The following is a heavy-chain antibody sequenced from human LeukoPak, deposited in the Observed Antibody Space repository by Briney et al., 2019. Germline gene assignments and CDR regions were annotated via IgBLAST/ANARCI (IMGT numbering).Heavy chain of an antibody. J-gene: IGHJ4*02. CDR2: IIPIFGTA. V-gene: IGHV1-69*05. D-gene: IGHD5-24*01. CDR3: ARSGDNWSCDN. Sequence: ASVKVSCKASGGTFSSYAISWVRQAPGQGLEWMGGIIPIFGTANYAQKFQDRLTMTSDTSATTLYMELNSLRSEDTAVYYCARSGDNWSCDNWGQGTLVTVSS. CDR1: GGTFSSYA.